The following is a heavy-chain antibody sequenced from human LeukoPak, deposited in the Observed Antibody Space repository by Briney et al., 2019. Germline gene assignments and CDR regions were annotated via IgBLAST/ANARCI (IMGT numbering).Heavy chain of an antibody. CDR2: IYYSGST. J-gene: IGHJ4*02. CDR3: AREISPADSSSAFDS. D-gene: IGHD6-6*01. CDR1: GGSISSYY. V-gene: IGHV4-59*12. Sequence: PSETLSLTCTVSGGSISSYYWSWIRQPPGKGLEWIGYIYYSGSTNYNPSLKSRVTISVDTSKNQFSLKLNSVTAADTAVYYCAREISPADSSSAFDSWGQGTLVTVSS.